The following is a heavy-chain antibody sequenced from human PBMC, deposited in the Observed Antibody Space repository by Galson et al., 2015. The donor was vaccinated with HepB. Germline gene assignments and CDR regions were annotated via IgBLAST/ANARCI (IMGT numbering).Heavy chain of an antibody. J-gene: IGHJ4*02. Sequence: SVKVSCKASGYTFTNYYVHWVRQAPGQGLEWMGIINPSGGSTNYPQNFQGRVTMTRDTSTSTVYMEVSSLRSEDTAVYYCARDDLIVGANPDYWGQGTLVIVSS. CDR3: ARDDLIVGANPDY. D-gene: IGHD1-26*01. CDR2: INPSGGST. CDR1: GYTFTNYY. V-gene: IGHV1-46*01.